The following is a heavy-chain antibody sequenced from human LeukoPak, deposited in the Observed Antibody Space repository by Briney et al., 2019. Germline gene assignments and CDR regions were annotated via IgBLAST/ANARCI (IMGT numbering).Heavy chain of an antibody. CDR1: GGSFSGYY. CDR2: INHSGST. Sequence: PSETLSLTCAVYGGSFSGYYWSWIRQPPGKGLEWIGEINHSGSTNYNPSLKSRVTISVDTSKNQFSLRLSSVTAADTAVYYCAGGLGYYYDSSGYAGFVGAFDIWGQGTMVTVSS. J-gene: IGHJ3*02. V-gene: IGHV4-34*01. CDR3: AGGLGYYYDSSGYAGFVGAFDI. D-gene: IGHD3-22*01.